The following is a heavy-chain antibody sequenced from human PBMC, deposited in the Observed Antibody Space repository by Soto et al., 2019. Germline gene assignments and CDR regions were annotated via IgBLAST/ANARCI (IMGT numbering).Heavy chain of an antibody. J-gene: IGHJ4*02. V-gene: IGHV3-9*01. Sequence: EVQPVESGGGLVQPGRSLRLTCAASGFIFDDYSMHWVRQDPGKGLEWVSSNSWNSGNLGYADFVKGRFTISRDNAKNSLYLQMNSLRGEDTALYYCAKGASTTVFAFNDYWGQATLVTVSS. D-gene: IGHD4-17*01. CDR2: NSWNSGNL. CDR3: AKGASTTVFAFNDY. CDR1: GFIFDDYS.